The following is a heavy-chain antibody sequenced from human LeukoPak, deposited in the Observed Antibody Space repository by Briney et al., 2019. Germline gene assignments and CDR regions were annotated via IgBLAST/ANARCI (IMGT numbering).Heavy chain of an antibody. CDR2: IYPGDSDT. Sequence: GESLKIHCKGSGYTFTSYWLGWVRQMPGKGLEWMGIIYPGDSDTRYSPSFQGQVTISAGKSISTAYLQWSSLRASDAAIYYCAMGHNWNDVFDHWGQGTLVTVSS. V-gene: IGHV5-51*01. CDR1: GYTFTSYW. CDR3: AMGHNWNDVFDH. J-gene: IGHJ4*02. D-gene: IGHD1-20*01.